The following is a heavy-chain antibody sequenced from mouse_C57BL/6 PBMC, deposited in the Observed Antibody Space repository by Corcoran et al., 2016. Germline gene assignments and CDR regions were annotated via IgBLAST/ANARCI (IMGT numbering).Heavy chain of an antibody. J-gene: IGHJ2*01. CDR2: IYPGDGDT. Sequence: QVQLQQSGAELVKPGASVKISCKASGYAFSSYWMNWVKQRPGKGLEWIGQIYPGDGDTNYNGKFKGKATLTADKSSSTAYMQLSSLTSEDSAVYFCARSGDGSSFFDYWGQGTTLTVSS. CDR3: ARSGDGSSFFDY. V-gene: IGHV1-80*01. CDR1: GYAFSSYW. D-gene: IGHD1-1*01.